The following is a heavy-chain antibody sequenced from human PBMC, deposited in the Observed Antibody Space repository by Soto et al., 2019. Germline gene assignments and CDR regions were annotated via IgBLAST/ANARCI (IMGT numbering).Heavy chain of an antibody. CDR3: ARGSGWYPPFDY. CDR2: INAGNGNT. J-gene: IGHJ4*02. Sequence: QVQLVQSGAEEKKPGASVKVSCKASGYTFTSYAMHWVCQAPGQRLEWMGWINAGNGNTKYSQKFQGRVTITRDTSASTAYMELSCLRSEDTAVYYCARGSGWYPPFDYWGQGTLVTVSS. CDR1: GYTFTSYA. V-gene: IGHV1-3*05. D-gene: IGHD6-19*01.